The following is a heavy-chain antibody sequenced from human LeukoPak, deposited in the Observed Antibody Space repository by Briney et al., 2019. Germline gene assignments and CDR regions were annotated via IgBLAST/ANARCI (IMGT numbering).Heavy chain of an antibody. CDR1: GFTFSSYA. D-gene: IGHD6-6*01. CDR3: TKEVAAGRKGIDY. Sequence: GGSLRLSCAASGFTFSSYAMSWVRQAPGKGLEWVSGITGSGGGTYYADSVKGRFTISRDSSSSTLFLQMKSLRAEDTATYYCTKEVAAGRKGIDYWGQGILDTVSS. J-gene: IGHJ4*02. V-gene: IGHV3-23*01. CDR2: ITGSGGGT.